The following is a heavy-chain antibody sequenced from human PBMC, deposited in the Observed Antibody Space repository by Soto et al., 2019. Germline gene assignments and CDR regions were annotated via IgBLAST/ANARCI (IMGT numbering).Heavy chain of an antibody. CDR2: IYYSGST. CDR1: GGSISSSSYC. Sequence: SETLSLTCTVSGGSISSSSYCWGWIRQPPGKGLEWIGSIYYSGSTYYNPSLKSRVTISVDTSKNQFSLKLSSVTAADTAVYYCAKLYSSSDYYYGMDVWGQGTTVTVSS. CDR3: AKLYSSSDYYYGMDV. J-gene: IGHJ6*02. D-gene: IGHD6-6*01. V-gene: IGHV4-39*01.